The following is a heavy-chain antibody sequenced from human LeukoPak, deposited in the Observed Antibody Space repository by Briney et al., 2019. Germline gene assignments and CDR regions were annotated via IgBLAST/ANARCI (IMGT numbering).Heavy chain of an antibody. J-gene: IGHJ4*02. Sequence: GASVKVSCKASGYTFTSYDINWVRQATGQGLEWMGWMNPNSGNTGYAQKFQGRVTMTRNTSISTAYMELSSLRSEDTAVYHCARGNDFWSGYPNFDYWGQGTLVTVSS. CDR2: MNPNSGNT. CDR1: GYTFTSYD. D-gene: IGHD3-3*01. CDR3: ARGNDFWSGYPNFDY. V-gene: IGHV1-8*01.